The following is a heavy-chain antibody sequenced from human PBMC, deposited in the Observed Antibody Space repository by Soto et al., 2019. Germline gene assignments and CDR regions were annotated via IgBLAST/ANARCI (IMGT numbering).Heavy chain of an antibody. D-gene: IGHD6-19*01. CDR3: ASRDGVSSGWYDY. CDR2: IIPIFGTA. CDR1: GGTFSSYA. Sequence: SVKVSCKASGGTFSSYAISWVRQAPGQGLEWMGGIIPIFGTANYAQEFQGRVTITADESTSTAYMELSSLRSEDTAVYYCASRDGVSSGWYDYWGQGTLVTVSS. J-gene: IGHJ4*02. V-gene: IGHV1-69*13.